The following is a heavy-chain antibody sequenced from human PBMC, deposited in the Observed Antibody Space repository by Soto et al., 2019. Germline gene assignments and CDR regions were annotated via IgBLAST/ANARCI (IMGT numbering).Heavy chain of an antibody. CDR2: IKRDGTVT. CDR1: GFTFSAFW. D-gene: IGHD2-15*01. V-gene: IGHV3-7*04. J-gene: IGHJ3*01. Sequence: EVQLVESGGGLVQPGESLRLSCAASGFTFSAFWMTWLRQAPGKGLEWVANIKRDGTVTHYGDSVEGRCTLSRDNAQNSLFLQLNCLRPEDTAMYYCARDLSPPGEFLYEAFDDWGQGTFVTVSS. CDR3: ARDLSPPGEFLYEAFDD.